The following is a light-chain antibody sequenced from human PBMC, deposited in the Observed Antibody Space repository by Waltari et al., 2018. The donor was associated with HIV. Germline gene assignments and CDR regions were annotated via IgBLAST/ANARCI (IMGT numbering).Light chain of an antibody. CDR2: TVS. Sequence: DIVMTQTPLSLPVTPGAPASISCRSSPSLLDSDDGNVYLDWYLQKPGQSPQLLIYTVSYRASGVPSRFSGSGSGTDFTLKISRVEAEDVGVYYCMQRLYFPVTFGQGTRLEIK. CDR3: MQRLYFPVT. J-gene: IGKJ5*01. V-gene: IGKV2-40*01. CDR1: PSLLDSDDGNVY.